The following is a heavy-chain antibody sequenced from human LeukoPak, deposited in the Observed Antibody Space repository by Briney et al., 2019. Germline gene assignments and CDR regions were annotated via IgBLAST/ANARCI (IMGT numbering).Heavy chain of an antibody. D-gene: IGHD4-23*01. Sequence: ASVKVSCKASGYTFTGYYIHWVRQAPGQGLEWMGWMNPNSGGTKYAQKFQGRVTMTRDTSISTAYMELSRLRSDDTAVYYCARDNSVEDTAWWFDPWGQGTLVTVSS. V-gene: IGHV1-2*02. CDR1: GYTFTGYY. CDR3: ARDNSVEDTAWWFDP. CDR2: MNPNSGGT. J-gene: IGHJ5*02.